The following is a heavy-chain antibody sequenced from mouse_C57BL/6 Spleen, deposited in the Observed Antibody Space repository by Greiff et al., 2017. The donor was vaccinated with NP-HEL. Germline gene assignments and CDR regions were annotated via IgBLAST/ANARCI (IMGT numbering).Heavy chain of an antibody. V-gene: IGHV1-82*01. Sequence: VKLMESGPELVKPGASVKISCKASGYAFSSSWMNWVKQRPGKGLEWIGRIYPGDGDTNYNGKFKGKATLTADKSSSTAYMQLSSLTSEDSAVYFCARWRTYYGSSYEDWFAYWGQGTLVTVSA. J-gene: IGHJ3*01. D-gene: IGHD1-1*01. CDR3: ARWRTYYGSSYEDWFAY. CDR2: IYPGDGDT. CDR1: GYAFSSSW.